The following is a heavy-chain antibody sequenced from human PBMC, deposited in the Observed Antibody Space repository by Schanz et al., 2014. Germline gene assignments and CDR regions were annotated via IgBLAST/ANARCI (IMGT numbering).Heavy chain of an antibody. CDR2: ISASGGTT. J-gene: IGHJ4*02. CDR1: GLIFSNYV. CDR3: VSQTGSPNY. V-gene: IGHV3-23*01. Sequence: EVQLLESGGGLVQPGGSLKLSCAASGLIFSNYVMSWVRQIPGKGLEWVSAISASGGTTYYADSVKGRFTISRDNSKNTLYLQMNSLRAEDTAVYFCVSQTGSPNYWGQGTLVTVSS. D-gene: IGHD6-13*01.